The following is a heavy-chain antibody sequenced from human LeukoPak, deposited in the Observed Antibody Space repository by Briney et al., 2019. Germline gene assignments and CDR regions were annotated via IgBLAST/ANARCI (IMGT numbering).Heavy chain of an antibody. D-gene: IGHD6-19*01. V-gene: IGHV4-31*03. J-gene: IGHJ3*02. CDR2: IYYSGNT. CDR1: GGSISSGGFC. CDR3: ARDLRGWGYAFDI. Sequence: SETLSLTCTVSGGSISSGGFCWSWIRQYPGKGLEWIGHIYYSGNTNYNPSPKSRVSMSVDTSKNQISLKLSSVTAADTAVYHCARDLRGWGYAFDIWGQGTMVTVSS.